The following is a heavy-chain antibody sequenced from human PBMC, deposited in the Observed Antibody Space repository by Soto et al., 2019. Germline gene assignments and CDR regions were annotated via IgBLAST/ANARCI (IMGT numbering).Heavy chain of an antibody. Sequence: PGGSLRLSCGASGFTFSSYAMSWVRQAPGKGLEWVSAISGSGGSTYYADSVKGRFTISRDNSKNTLYLQMNSLRAEDTAVYYCATARDTRIPMIVVAPAVFHIWGQGTIVTLS. CDR2: ISGSGGST. CDR1: GFTFSSYA. CDR3: ATARDTRIPMIVVAPAVFHI. V-gene: IGHV3-23*01. J-gene: IGHJ3*02. D-gene: IGHD3-22*01.